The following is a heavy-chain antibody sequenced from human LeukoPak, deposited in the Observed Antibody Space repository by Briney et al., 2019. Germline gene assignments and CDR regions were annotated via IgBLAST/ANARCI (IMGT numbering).Heavy chain of an antibody. Sequence: GGSLRLSCAASGFTFSSYSMNWVRQAPGKGLEWVSYISSSSSTIYYADSVKGRFTISRDNFKNSLSLQMNSLTADDTAVYFCATERQKYFDYWGQGTLVTVSS. CDR1: GFTFSSYS. V-gene: IGHV3-48*04. CDR2: ISSSSSTI. J-gene: IGHJ4*02. CDR3: ATERQKYFDY.